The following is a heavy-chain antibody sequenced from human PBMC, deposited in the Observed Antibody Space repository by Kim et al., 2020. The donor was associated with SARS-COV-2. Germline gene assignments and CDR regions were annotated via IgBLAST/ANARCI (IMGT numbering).Heavy chain of an antibody. J-gene: IGHJ5*02. D-gene: IGHD3-3*01. CDR3: ASYRAGTIFGVVIISGAWFDP. CDR1: GGSFSGYY. Sequence: SETLSLTCAVYGGSFSGYYWSWIRQPPGKGLEWIGEINHSGSTNYNPSLKSRVTISVDTSKNQFSLKLSSVTAADTAVYYCASYRAGTIFGVVIISGAWFDPWGQGTLVTVSS. V-gene: IGHV4-34*01. CDR2: INHSGST.